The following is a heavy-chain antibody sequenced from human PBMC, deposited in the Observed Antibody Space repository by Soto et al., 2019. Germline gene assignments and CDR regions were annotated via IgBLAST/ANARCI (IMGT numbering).Heavy chain of an antibody. Sequence: GASVKVSCKASGYTFTSYGISWVRQAPGQGLEWMGWISAYNGNTNYAQKLQGRVTMTTDTSTSTAYMELRSLRSDDTAVYYCARARPYDYVWGSYRHFDYWGQGTLVTVSS. CDR3: ARARPYDYVWGSYRHFDY. V-gene: IGHV1-18*01. CDR1: GYTFTSYG. D-gene: IGHD3-16*02. CDR2: ISAYNGNT. J-gene: IGHJ4*02.